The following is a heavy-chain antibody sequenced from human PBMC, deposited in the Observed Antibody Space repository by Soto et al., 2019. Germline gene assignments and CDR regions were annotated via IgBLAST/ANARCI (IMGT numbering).Heavy chain of an antibody. CDR2: ISGSGGST. D-gene: IGHD6-13*01. V-gene: IGHV3-23*01. CDR1: GFTFSSYA. J-gene: IGHJ1*01. Sequence: GGSLRLSCAASGFTFSSYAMSWVRQAPGKGLEWVSAISGSGGSTYYADSVKGRFTISRDNSKNTLYLQMNSLRAEDTAVYYCAKGYGRSSAAGTGGYLQHWGQGTLVTVSS. CDR3: AKGYGRSSAAGTGGYLQH.